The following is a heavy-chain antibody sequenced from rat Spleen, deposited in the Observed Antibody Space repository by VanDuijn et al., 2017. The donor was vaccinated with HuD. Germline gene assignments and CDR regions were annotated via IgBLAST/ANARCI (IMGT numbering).Heavy chain of an antibody. CDR1: GFTFSDYN. Sequence: EVQLVESDGGLVQPGRSLKLSCAASGFTFSDYNMAWVRQAPRKGLEWVATISYGDTSGHSSTYYRDSVKGRFTISRDNAKSTLSLQMDSLGSEDTATYYCARRHYGYTDYFDYWGQGVMVTVSS. CDR3: ARRHYGYTDYFDY. D-gene: IGHD1-9*01. J-gene: IGHJ2*01. V-gene: IGHV5-7*01. CDR2: ISYGDTSGHSST.